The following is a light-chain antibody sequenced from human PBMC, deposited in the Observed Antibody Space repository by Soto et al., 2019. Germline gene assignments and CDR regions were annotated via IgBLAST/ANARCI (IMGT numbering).Light chain of an antibody. V-gene: IGKV3-15*01. CDR2: GAS. Sequence: EIVMTQSPATLSVSPGERATLSCRASQSVSSNLAWYQQKPGQAPRLLIYGASTRATAIPAWFSGSGSGTEFTLTISSLLSEDFAGYYCQQYNNWPPITFGQGTRLEIK. J-gene: IGKJ5*01. CDR1: QSVSSN. CDR3: QQYNNWPPIT.